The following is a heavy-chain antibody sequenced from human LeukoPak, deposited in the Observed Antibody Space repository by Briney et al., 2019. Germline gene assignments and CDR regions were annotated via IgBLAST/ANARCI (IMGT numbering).Heavy chain of an antibody. V-gene: IGHV3-30*18. CDR1: GFTFSSYG. CDR2: ISNDGSNK. CDR3: AKVDIVATIDAGRLVDY. D-gene: IGHD5-12*01. Sequence: PGGSLRLSCAASGFTFSSYGMQWFRQASDKGLEWVAAISNDGSNKYYADSVKGRFTISRDNSKNTLYLQMNSLRAEDTAVYYCAKVDIVATIDAGRLVDYWGQGTLVTVSS. J-gene: IGHJ4*02.